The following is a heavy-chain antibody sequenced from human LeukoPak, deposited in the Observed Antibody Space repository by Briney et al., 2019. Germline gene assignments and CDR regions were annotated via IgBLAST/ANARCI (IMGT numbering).Heavy chain of an antibody. D-gene: IGHD6-6*01. CDR2: INSDGSNI. Sequence: GGSLRLSCAASGFTFRDFWMHWVRQAPGKGLVWVSRINSDGSNITYSDSVKGRFTISRDNAKNSLYLQMNSLRAEDTAVYYCASSSSGPYYYYYMDVWGKGTTVTVSS. CDR3: ASSSSGPYYYYYMDV. CDR1: GFTFRDFW. V-gene: IGHV3-74*01. J-gene: IGHJ6*03.